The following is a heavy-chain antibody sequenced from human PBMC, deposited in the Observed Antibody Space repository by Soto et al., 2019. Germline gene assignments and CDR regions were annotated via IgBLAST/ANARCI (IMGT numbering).Heavy chain of an antibody. Sequence: GGGVKVSCAPSGFSYNSKWMHWVRQAPGKGLVWVSRINSDGSSTSYADSVKGRFTISRDNSKNTLYLQMNSLRAEDTAVYYCAVYDFWSGPPLYYYGMDVWGQGTTVTVSS. D-gene: IGHD3-3*01. J-gene: IGHJ6*02. CDR1: GFSYNSKW. V-gene: IGHV3-74*01. CDR2: INSDGSST. CDR3: AVYDFWSGPPLYYYGMDV.